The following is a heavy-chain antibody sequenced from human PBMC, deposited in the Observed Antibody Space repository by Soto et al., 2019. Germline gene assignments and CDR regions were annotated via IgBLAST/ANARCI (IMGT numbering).Heavy chain of an antibody. CDR2: INPSGGST. J-gene: IGHJ6*02. Sequence: ASVKVSCKASGYTFTSYYMHWVRQAPGQGLEWMGIINPSGGSTSYAQKFQGRVTMTRDTSTSTVYMELSSLRSEDTAVYYCAREEAGRGYSYGYGSPYYRLDVWGQGTTVTVSS. V-gene: IGHV1-46*01. D-gene: IGHD5-18*01. CDR3: AREEAGRGYSYGYGSPYYRLDV. CDR1: GYTFTSYY.